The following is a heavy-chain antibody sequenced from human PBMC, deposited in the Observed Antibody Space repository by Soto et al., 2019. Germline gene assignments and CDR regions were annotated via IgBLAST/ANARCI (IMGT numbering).Heavy chain of an antibody. CDR1: GGTFSSYA. J-gene: IGHJ6*02. V-gene: IGHV1-69*01. Sequence: QVQLVQSGAEVKKPGSSVKVSCKASGGTFSSYAISWVRQAPGQGLEWMGGIIPIFGTANYAQKFQGRVTITADEPTSTAYMELSSLRSEDTAVYYCAREMGGVRGAHEPYYYYGMDVWGQGTTVTVSS. D-gene: IGHD3-10*01. CDR3: AREMGGVRGAHEPYYYYGMDV. CDR2: IIPIFGTA.